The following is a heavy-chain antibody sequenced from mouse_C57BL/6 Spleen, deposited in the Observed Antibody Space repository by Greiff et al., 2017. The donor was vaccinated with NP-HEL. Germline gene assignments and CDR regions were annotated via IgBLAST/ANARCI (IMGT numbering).Heavy chain of an antibody. CDR3: AIERGLAFDY. V-gene: IGHV1-74*01. CDR2: INPSDSDT. CDR1: GYTFTSYW. J-gene: IGHJ2*01. Sequence: VQLQQPGAELVKPGASVKVSCKASGYTFTSYWMHWVKQRPGKGLEWIGRINPSDSDTNYNQKFKDKATLTVDKSSSTAYMHLSSLTSEDSVVYCCAIERGLAFDYWGQGTTLTVSS.